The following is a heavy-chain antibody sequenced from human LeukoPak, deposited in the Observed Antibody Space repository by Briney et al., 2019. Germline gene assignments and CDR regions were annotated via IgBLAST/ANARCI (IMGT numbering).Heavy chain of an antibody. CDR3: ARYGDYGFDH. Sequence: SQTLSLTCTVSGGSIRSGNYYWSWIRQPPGKGLEWIGYIYDSGSTYYNRSLQSRVTISVDTSKNRFSLKLSSVTAADTAVYYCARYGDYGFDHWGQGTLVTVSS. CDR2: IYDSGST. D-gene: IGHD4-17*01. V-gene: IGHV4-30-4*01. CDR1: GGSIRSGNYY. J-gene: IGHJ4*02.